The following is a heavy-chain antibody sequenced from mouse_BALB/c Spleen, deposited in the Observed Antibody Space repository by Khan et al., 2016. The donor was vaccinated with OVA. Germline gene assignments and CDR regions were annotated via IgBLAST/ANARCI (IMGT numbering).Heavy chain of an antibody. V-gene: IGHV2-9*02. D-gene: IGHD2-1*01. CDR3: ARYYGNYGWYFDV. Sequence: QIQLVQSGPGLVAPSQSLSITCTVPGFSLTSYGVHWVRQPPGKGLEWLGVIWTGGSTNYNSALMSRLSISKDNSKSQVFLKMNSLQTDDTAMYYCARYYGNYGWYFDVWGAGTTVTVSS. J-gene: IGHJ1*01. CDR2: IWTGGST. CDR1: GFSLTSYG.